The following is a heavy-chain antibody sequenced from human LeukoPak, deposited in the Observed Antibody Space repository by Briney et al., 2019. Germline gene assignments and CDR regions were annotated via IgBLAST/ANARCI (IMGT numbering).Heavy chain of an antibody. Sequence: ASVKVSCKASGYTFTSYEINWVRQATGQGPEWMGWMNPNSGNAGYAQKFQGRVTMTRDTSINTAYMELSSLRSEDTAVYYCARGWIPIPYWGQGTLVTVSS. CDR1: GYTFTSYE. CDR3: ARGWIPIPY. V-gene: IGHV1-8*01. CDR2: MNPNSGNA. J-gene: IGHJ4*02. D-gene: IGHD5-18*01.